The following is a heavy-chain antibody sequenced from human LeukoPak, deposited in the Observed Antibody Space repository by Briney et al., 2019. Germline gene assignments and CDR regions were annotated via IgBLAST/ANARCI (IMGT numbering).Heavy chain of an antibody. CDR3: ARRIPEIRVMDAFDI. J-gene: IGHJ3*02. CDR2: INTNTGNP. V-gene: IGHV7-4-1*02. D-gene: IGHD3-16*01. Sequence: ASVKVSCKASGYTFTGYYMHWVRQAPGQGLEWMGWINTNTGNPTYAQGFTGRFVFSLDTSVSTAYLQISSLKAEDTAVYYCARRIPEIRVMDAFDIWGQGTMVTVSS. CDR1: GYTFTGYY.